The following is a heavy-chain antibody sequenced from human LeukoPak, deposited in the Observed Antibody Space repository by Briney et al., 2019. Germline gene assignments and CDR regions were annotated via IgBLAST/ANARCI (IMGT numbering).Heavy chain of an antibody. CDR1: GGSISSSSYY. CDR2: IYYSGST. V-gene: IGHV4-39*07. D-gene: IGHD1-1*01. Sequence: PSETLSLTCTVSGGSISSSSYYWGWIRQPPGKGLEWIGSIYYSGSTYYNPSLKSRVTISVDTSKNQFSLKLSSVTAADTAVYYCARGVLEHFDYWGQGTLVTVSS. J-gene: IGHJ4*02. CDR3: ARGVLEHFDY.